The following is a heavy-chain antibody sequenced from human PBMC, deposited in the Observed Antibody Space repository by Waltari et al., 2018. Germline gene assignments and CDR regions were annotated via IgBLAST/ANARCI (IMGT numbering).Heavy chain of an antibody. Sequence: QVQLQESGPGLLQPSETLSLTCTVSGGSVSNYYWSWIRQPPGKGLEWIGYLYYSGTTNYNPSLNSRVTISVDTSKNQFSLKLNSVTAADTAVYYCATPGSGWLAPIDYWGQGALVTVSS. J-gene: IGHJ4*02. CDR2: LYYSGTT. D-gene: IGHD6-19*01. CDR3: ATPGSGWLAPIDY. V-gene: IGHV4-59*02. CDR1: GGSVSNYY.